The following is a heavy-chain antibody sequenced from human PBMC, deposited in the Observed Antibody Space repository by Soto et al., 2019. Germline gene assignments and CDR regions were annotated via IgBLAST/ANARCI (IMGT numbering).Heavy chain of an antibody. D-gene: IGHD3-10*01. CDR3: DKDRLLWFGELLAPATGTGYGMAV. V-gene: IGHV3-30*18. CDR1: GFTFRTYG. Sequence: QVQLVESGGGVVQPGRSLRLSCAASGFTFRTYGMHWVRQAPGKGLEWVAVISYDGSNKYYADSVKGRFTISRDNSKNSLYLQMNRLRAEDTAVYYGDKDRLLWFGELLAPATGTGYGMAVWGQGTTVTVSS. CDR2: ISYDGSNK. J-gene: IGHJ6*02.